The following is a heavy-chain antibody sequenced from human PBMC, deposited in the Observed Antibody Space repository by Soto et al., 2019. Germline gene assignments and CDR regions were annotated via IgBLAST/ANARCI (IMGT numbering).Heavy chain of an antibody. CDR1: GFTFSSYA. J-gene: IGHJ3*02. D-gene: IGHD6-19*01. CDR3: AKVRGTGQWLDFDAFDI. V-gene: IGHV3-23*01. Sequence: GGSLRLSCAASGFTFSSYAMSWVRQAPGKGLEWVSAISGSGGSTYYADSVKGRFTISRDNSKNTLYLQMNSLRAEDTAVYYCAKVRGTGQWLDFDAFDIWGQGTMVTVSS. CDR2: ISGSGGST.